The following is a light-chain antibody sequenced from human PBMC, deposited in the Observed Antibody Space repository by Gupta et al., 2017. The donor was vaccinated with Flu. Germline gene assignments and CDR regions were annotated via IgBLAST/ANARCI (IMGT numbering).Light chain of an antibody. CDR3: QQRSLGPAWT. J-gene: IGKJ1*01. CDR1: QSVGSS. CDR2: MAS. V-gene: IGKV3-11*01. Sequence: RATPACRASQSVGSSLAWHQARPGQATGRLTNMASNSDAGSPARFSSSGAEKDLTRSTSSREPGEFALYYCQQRSLGPAWTFGQGTKVEIK.